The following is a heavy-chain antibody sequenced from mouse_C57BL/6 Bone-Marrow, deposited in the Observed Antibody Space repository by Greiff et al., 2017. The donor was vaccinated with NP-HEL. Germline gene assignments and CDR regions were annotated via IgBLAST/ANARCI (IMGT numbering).Heavy chain of an antibody. CDR3: ARHRQGLGGNFDV. Sequence: EVKVVESGGGLVQPGGSLKLSCAASGFTFSDYYMYWVRQTPEKRLEWVAYISNGGGSTYYPDTVQGRFTISRDNAKNTLYLQMSRLKSEDTAMYYCARHRQGLGGNFDVWGTGTTVTVSS. D-gene: IGHD2-4*01. J-gene: IGHJ1*03. CDR1: GFTFSDYY. CDR2: ISNGGGST. V-gene: IGHV5-12*01.